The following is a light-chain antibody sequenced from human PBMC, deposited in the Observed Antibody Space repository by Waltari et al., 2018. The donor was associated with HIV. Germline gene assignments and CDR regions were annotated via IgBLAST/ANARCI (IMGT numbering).Light chain of an antibody. Sequence: QSALTQPPSASGSLGQSVTIPCTGSRRDVGRYDYVSWYQQHPGKAPKLLIFEVNKRPSGVPDRFSGSKSGNTASLTVSGLQAEDEAEYSCSSYAGINPVIFGGGTTLTVL. CDR3: SSYAGINPVI. CDR1: RRDVGRYDY. J-gene: IGLJ2*01. CDR2: EVN. V-gene: IGLV2-8*01.